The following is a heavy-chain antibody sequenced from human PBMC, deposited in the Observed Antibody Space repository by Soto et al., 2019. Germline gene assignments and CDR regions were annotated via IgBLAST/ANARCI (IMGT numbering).Heavy chain of an antibody. CDR2: ISYDGSNK. CDR3: ARSGEPSSCDY. J-gene: IGHJ4*02. D-gene: IGHD4-17*01. CDR1: GFTFSSYA. V-gene: IGHV3-30-3*01. Sequence: ESGGGVVQPGRSLRLSCAASGFTFSSYAMHWVRQAPGKGLEWVAGISYDGSNKYYADSVKARFTIARDNSKNTLYLQMNSLRAEDTAVYYCARSGEPSSCDYWGQGTLVTVSS.